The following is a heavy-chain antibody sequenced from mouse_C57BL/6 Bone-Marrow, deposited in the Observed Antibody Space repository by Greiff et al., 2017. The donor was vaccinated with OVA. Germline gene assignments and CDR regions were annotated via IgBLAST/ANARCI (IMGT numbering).Heavy chain of an antibody. CDR1: GFTFSSYA. D-gene: IGHD1-1*01. Sequence: EVNLVESGGGLVKPGGSLKLSCAASGFTFSSYAMSWVRQTPEKRLEWVATISDGGSYTYYPDNVKGRFTISRDNAKNNLYLQMSHLKSEDTAMYYCAREGFYYGSSPFAYWGQGTLVTVSA. CDR3: AREGFYYGSSPFAY. V-gene: IGHV5-4*01. J-gene: IGHJ3*01. CDR2: ISDGGSYT.